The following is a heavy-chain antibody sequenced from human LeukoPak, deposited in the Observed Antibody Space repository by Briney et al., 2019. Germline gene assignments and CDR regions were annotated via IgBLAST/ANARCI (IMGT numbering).Heavy chain of an antibody. CDR1: GGSFSGYY. D-gene: IGHD1-26*01. V-gene: IGHV4-34*01. CDR2: IYHSGST. Sequence: SETLSLTCAVYGGSFSGYYWSWIRQPPGKGLEWIGEIYHSGSTNYNPSLKSRVTISVDTSKNQFSLKLSSVTAADTAVYYCARDPAGGSYQFDYWGQGTLVTVSS. CDR3: ARDPAGGSYQFDY. J-gene: IGHJ4*02.